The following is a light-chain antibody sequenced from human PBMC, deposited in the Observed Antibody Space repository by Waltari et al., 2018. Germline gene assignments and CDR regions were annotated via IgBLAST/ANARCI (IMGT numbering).Light chain of an antibody. J-gene: IGLJ3*02. CDR2: YDT. CDR3: QVWDDTTNSGV. V-gene: IGLV3-21*01. Sequence: YVLTQPPSVSVAPGKTATLTCGGENIESKSVNWYQQKAGQDPGLVLFYDTDRPSGIPDRFSGSHPGNTATLTISWVEAGDEADYHCQVWDDTTNSGVFGGGTRLTVL. CDR1: NIESKS.